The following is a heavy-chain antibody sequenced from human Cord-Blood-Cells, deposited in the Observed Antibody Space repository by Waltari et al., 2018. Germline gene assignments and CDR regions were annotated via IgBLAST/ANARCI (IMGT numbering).Heavy chain of an antibody. J-gene: IGHJ3*02. CDR1: GGTFSSYA. CDR3: ARLAARDAFDI. D-gene: IGHD6-6*01. V-gene: IGHV1-69*01. Sequence: QVQLVQSGAEVKKPGSSVKVSCKASGGTFSSYAISWVRQAPGQGLEWMGGIIPIFGTANYAQKFQGRVTITADESTSTVDMGLISLRSKDTVVYYCARLAARDAFDIWGQGTMVTVSS. CDR2: IIPIFGTA.